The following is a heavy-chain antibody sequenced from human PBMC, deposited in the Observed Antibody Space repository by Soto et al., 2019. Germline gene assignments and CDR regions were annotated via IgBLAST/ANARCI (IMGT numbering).Heavy chain of an antibody. V-gene: IGHV1-18*01. D-gene: IGHD3-16*01. J-gene: IGHJ4*02. CDR2: ANPDNHNT. CDR1: GYRFPSYG. Sequence: SVKDSCKVSGYRFPSYGVNWVRQAPGQELEWVGWANPDNHNTNDAQNFQHRDSLTTDTSTSTAFQELRGLRSHDTPVHYRARVRFGDPFDSWGQGPLVTVSS. CDR3: ARVRFGDPFDS.